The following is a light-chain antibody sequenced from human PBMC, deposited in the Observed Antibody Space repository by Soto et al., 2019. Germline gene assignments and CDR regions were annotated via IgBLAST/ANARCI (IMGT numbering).Light chain of an antibody. V-gene: IGKV3-20*01. Sequence: EIVLTQSPDTLSLSPGESATLSCRASQSVSSSYLAWYQQKPGRAPRLLIYGASNRATGIPDRFSGSGSGTDFTLTISRLEPEDFAVFYCQQYDHSITFGQGTRLEIE. J-gene: IGKJ5*01. CDR2: GAS. CDR1: QSVSSSY. CDR3: QQYDHSIT.